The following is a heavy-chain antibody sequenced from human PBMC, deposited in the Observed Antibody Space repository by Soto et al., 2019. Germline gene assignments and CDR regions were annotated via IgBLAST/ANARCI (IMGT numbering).Heavy chain of an antibody. J-gene: IGHJ6*03. Sequence: QLQLQESCPGLVKPSETLSLTCTVSGGSISSSSSSWCWIRQPPGKGLEWLVIISYSGSTYYSPSLKSRGTISVDASKNLFSLKLRSVTAADTAVYYCARTYVTDVVVVPASKDYMDVWGKGTTVTGSS. D-gene: IGHD2-2*01. V-gene: IGHV4-39*01. CDR2: ISYSGST. CDR3: ARTYVTDVVVVPASKDYMDV. CDR1: GGSISSSSSS.